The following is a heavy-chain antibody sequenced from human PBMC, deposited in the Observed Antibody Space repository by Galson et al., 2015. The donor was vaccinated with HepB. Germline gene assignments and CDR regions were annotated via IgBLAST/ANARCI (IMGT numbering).Heavy chain of an antibody. Sequence: SVKVSCKASGYTFTSYAMHWVRQAPGQRLEWMGWINAGNGNTKYSQKFQGRVTITRDTSASTAYMELSSLRSEDTAVYYCARSTVVTHYYYGMDVWGQGTTVTVSS. CDR2: INAGNGNT. D-gene: IGHD4-23*01. CDR3: ARSTVVTHYYYGMDV. J-gene: IGHJ6*02. CDR1: GYTFTSYA. V-gene: IGHV1-3*01.